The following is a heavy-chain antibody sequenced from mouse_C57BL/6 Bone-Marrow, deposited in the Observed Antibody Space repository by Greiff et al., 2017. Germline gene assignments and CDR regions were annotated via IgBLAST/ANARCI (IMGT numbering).Heavy chain of an antibody. CDR2: IRLKTDNYAT. CDR1: GFTFSNYW. J-gene: IGHJ3*01. V-gene: IGHV6-3*01. Sequence: EVQRVESGGGLVQPGGSMKLSCVASGFTFSNYWMNWVRQSPGKGLEWVAQIRLKTDNYATHYAESVKGRFTISRDDSKSSDYLQLNDLRAEYSGIYYCTGVAEWFADWGQGTLVTVSA. CDR3: TGVAEWFAD.